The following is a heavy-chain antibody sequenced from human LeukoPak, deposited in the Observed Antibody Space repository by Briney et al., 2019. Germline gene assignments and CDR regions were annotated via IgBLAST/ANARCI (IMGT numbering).Heavy chain of an antibody. V-gene: IGHV1-8*03. CDR2: INPNSATT. D-gene: IGHD4-17*01. CDR3: ARGDFGETNTAFDV. J-gene: IGHJ3*01. CDR1: GYTFTDYD. Sequence: ASVKVSCKTSGYTFTDYDVHWVRQAPGQGLEWTGWINPNSATTNYAQRLQGRVTFTRDTSLSVAYMELSSLTSEDAAGYFCARGDFGETNTAFDVWGQGTLVAVSS.